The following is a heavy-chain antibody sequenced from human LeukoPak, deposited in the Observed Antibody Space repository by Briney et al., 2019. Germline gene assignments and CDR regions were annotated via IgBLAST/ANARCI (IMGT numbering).Heavy chain of an antibody. CDR2: FDPEDGET. CDR1: GYTLTELS. J-gene: IGHJ3*02. V-gene: IGHV1-24*01. CDR3: ATILYDSGYAFDI. Sequence: ASVTVSCKVSGYTLTELSMHWVRQAPGKGLEWMGGFDPEDGETIYAQKFQGRVTMTEDTSTDTAYMELSSLRSEDTAVYYCATILYDSGYAFDIWGQGTMVTVSS. D-gene: IGHD3-22*01.